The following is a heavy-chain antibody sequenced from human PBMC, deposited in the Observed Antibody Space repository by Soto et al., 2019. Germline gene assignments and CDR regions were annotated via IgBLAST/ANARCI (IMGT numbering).Heavy chain of an antibody. CDR2: IYYSGST. CDR1: GGSISNYY. V-gene: IGHV4-59*08. J-gene: IGHJ4*02. D-gene: IGHD2-15*01. CDR3: ARRYGGTFDY. Sequence: SETLSLTCTVSGGSISNYYWSWIRQPPGKGLEYIGYIYYSGSTNYNPSLKSRVTISVDTSKNQFSLKLSSVTAADTAVYYCARRYGGTFDYWGQGTLVTVSS.